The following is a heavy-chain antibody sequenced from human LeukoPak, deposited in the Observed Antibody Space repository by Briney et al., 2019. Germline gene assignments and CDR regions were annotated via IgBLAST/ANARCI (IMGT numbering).Heavy chain of an antibody. CDR2: IKQDGSEV. J-gene: IGHJ3*01. CDR3: ARDASSGTYFSYAFDV. D-gene: IGHD1-26*01. Sequence: GGSLRLSCAASGFTFSNAWMSWVRQAPGKGLEWVANIKQDGSEVYYVDSVKGRFTISRDNAKNSLYLQMNTLRAEDTAIYYCARDASSGTYFSYAFDVWGLGTMVTVSS. V-gene: IGHV3-7*01. CDR1: GFTFSNAW.